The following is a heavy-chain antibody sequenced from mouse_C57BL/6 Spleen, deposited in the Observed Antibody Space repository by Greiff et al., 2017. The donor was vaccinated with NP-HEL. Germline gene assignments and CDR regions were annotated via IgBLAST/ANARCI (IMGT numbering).Heavy chain of an antibody. CDR2: IYPSDSET. D-gene: IGHD1-1*01. J-gene: IGHJ4*01. V-gene: IGHV1-61*01. Sequence: QVQLQQPGAELVRPGSSVKLSCKASGYTFTSYWMDWVKQRPGQGLEWIGNIYPSDSETHYNQKFKDKATLTVDKSSSTAYMQLSSLTSEDSAVYYCAREFPYGSSYLYYAMDYWGQGTSVTVSS. CDR1: GYTFTSYW. CDR3: AREFPYGSSYLYYAMDY.